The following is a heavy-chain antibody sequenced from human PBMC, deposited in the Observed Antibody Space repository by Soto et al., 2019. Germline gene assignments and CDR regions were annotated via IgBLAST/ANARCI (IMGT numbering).Heavy chain of an antibody. V-gene: IGHV3-30*18. D-gene: IGHD3-9*01. CDR1: GFTFSSYG. J-gene: IGHJ6*01. CDR2: ISYDGSNK. CDR3: AKEMYYDILTARYYYYGMDV. Sequence: QVQLVESGGGVVQPGRSLRLSCAASGFTFSSYGMHWVRQAPGKGLEWVAVISYDGSNKYYADSVKGRFTISRDNSKNTLYLQMNSLRAEDTAVYYCAKEMYYDILTARYYYYGMDVW.